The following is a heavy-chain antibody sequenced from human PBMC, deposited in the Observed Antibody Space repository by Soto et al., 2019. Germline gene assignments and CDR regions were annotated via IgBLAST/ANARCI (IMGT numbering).Heavy chain of an antibody. CDR1: GDSISSGGYF. V-gene: IGHV4-31*03. Sequence: QVQLQESGPGLVKPSQTLSLTCTVSGDSISSGGYFWNWIRQHPGKGLEWIGLIYYTGSTFYNPSLRSRVTFSVDTSKNHFSLKLTSVPAADTAVYFCARLSSSSSFDFWGQGTLVTVSS. D-gene: IGHD6-6*01. CDR3: ARLSSSSSFDF. J-gene: IGHJ4*02. CDR2: IYYTGST.